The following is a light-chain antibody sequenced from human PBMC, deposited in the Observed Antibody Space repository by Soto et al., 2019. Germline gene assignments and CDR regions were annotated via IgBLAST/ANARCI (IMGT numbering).Light chain of an antibody. J-gene: IGLJ1*01. CDR1: SSDVGGYNY. Sequence: QCALTQPASVSGSPGQSITISYTGTSSDVGGYNYVSWYQHHPGEAPKLMIYDVSNRPSGVSNRFSGSKSGNTASLTISGLQPEDEADYYCSSYTTSNTRQIVFGTGTKVTVL. V-gene: IGLV2-14*03. CDR3: SSYTTSNTRQIV. CDR2: DVS.